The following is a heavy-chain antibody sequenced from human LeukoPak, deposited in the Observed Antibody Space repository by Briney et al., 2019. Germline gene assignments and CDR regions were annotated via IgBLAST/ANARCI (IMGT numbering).Heavy chain of an antibody. D-gene: IGHD3-22*01. J-gene: IGHJ4*02. CDR2: ISGSGGST. V-gene: IGHV3-23*01. CDR1: GFTFSSYA. CDR3: AKDPSYYYDSSGYIDY. Sequence: GGSLRLSCAASGFTFSSYAMSWVRQAPGKGLEWVSAISGSGGSTYYADSVKGRFTISRDNSKNTLYLQMNSLRAEDTAVYYCAKDPSYYYDSSGYIDYGGQGTLVTVSS.